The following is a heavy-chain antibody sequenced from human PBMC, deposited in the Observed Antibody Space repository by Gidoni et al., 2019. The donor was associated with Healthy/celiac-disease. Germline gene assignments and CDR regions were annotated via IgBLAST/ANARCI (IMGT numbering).Heavy chain of an antibody. V-gene: IGHV3-30-3*01. D-gene: IGHD3-9*01. CDR2: ISYDGSNK. CDR1: GCTFSRYA. CDR3: ATAGYDILTTDAVGI. J-gene: IGHJ3*02. Sequence: QVQLVESGGGVVKPGRSLRPSCAASGCTFSRYAMHWVRQAPGKGVEWVAVISYDGSNKYYADSVKGRFTISRDNSKNTLYLQMNSRRAEDTDVYYCATAGYDILTTDAVGIWGQGTMVTVSS.